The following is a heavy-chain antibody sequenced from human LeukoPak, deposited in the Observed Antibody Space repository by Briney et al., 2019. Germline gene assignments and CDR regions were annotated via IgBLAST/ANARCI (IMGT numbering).Heavy chain of an antibody. CDR2: IYSGGST. V-gene: IGHV3-53*01. CDR1: GFTVSSNY. Sequence: PGGSLRLSCAASGFTVSSNYMSWVRQAPGKGLEWVSVIYSGGSTYYADSVKGRFTISRDNSKDTLYLQMNSLRAEDTAVYYCARDPSTAPGYWGQGTLVTVSS. CDR3: ARDPSTAPGY. D-gene: IGHD1-14*01. J-gene: IGHJ4*02.